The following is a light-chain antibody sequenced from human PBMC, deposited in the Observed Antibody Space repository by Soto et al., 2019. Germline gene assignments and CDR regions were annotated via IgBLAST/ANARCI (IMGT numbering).Light chain of an antibody. V-gene: IGLV2-8*01. Sequence: QSVLTXPPSASGSPGQSVTISCTGTSSDVGGYNYVSWYQQHPGKAPKVIIYEVSKRPSGVPDRFSGSKSGSTASLTVSGLKAEDEADYYCSSYAVTNIFVFGTGTKV. J-gene: IGLJ1*01. CDR1: SSDVGGYNY. CDR2: EVS. CDR3: SSYAVTNIFV.